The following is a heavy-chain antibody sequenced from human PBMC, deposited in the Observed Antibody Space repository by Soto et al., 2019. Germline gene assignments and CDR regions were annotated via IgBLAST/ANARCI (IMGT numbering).Heavy chain of an antibody. CDR2: IYYSGST. CDR1: GGSISSSSYY. D-gene: IGHD2-8*01. J-gene: IGHJ3*02. Sequence: QLQLQESGPGLVKPSETLSLTCTVSGGSISSSSYYWGWIRQPPGKGLEWIGSIYYSGSTYYNPSLKSRVTISVDTSKNQFSLKLSSVTAADTAVYYCARHLTNGVWMNDAFDIWGQGTMVTVSS. CDR3: ARHLTNGVWMNDAFDI. V-gene: IGHV4-39*01.